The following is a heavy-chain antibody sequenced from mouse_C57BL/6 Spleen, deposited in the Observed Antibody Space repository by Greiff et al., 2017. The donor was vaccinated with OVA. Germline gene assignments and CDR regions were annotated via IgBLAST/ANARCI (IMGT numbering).Heavy chain of an antibody. D-gene: IGHD1-1*01. Sequence: QVQLQQSGPELVKPGASVKISCKASGYAFSSSWMNWVKQRPGKGLEWIGRIYPGDGDTNYNGKFKGKATLTADKSSSTAYMQLSSLTSEDSAVYFCARSLTTVVARSWGQGTSVTVSS. V-gene: IGHV1-82*01. CDR1: GYAFSSSW. J-gene: IGHJ4*01. CDR3: ARSLTTVVARS. CDR2: IYPGDGDT.